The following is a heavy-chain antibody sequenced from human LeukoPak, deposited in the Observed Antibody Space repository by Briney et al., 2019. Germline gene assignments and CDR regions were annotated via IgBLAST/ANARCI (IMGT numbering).Heavy chain of an antibody. J-gene: IGHJ4*02. V-gene: IGHV3-74*01. Sequence: GGSLRLSCTASGFTFKSYWMHWVRQAPGKGLVWVSRINSDGSTTSYADSVKGRFTISRDNSKNTLYLQMNSLRAEDTAVYYCAREAVTRNYFDYWGQGTLVTVSS. CDR3: AREAVTRNYFDY. D-gene: IGHD4-17*01. CDR1: GFTFKSYW. CDR2: INSDGSTT.